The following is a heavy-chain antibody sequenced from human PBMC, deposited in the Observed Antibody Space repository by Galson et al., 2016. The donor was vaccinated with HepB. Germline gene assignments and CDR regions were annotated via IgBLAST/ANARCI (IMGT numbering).Heavy chain of an antibody. CDR3: STGVNKPYHYYMDV. V-gene: IGHV3-15*01. J-gene: IGHJ6*03. Sequence: SLRLSCAASGFTFTNAWMNWVRQAPGKGLEWVGHIRSKTDGGTTEFAAPVKGRFTISRGDSKDTLHLQMYSLQTDDTAVYYCSTGVNKPYHYYMDVWGKGTPVTVSS. CDR2: IRSKTDGGTT. CDR1: GFTFTNAW. D-gene: IGHD1/OR15-1a*01.